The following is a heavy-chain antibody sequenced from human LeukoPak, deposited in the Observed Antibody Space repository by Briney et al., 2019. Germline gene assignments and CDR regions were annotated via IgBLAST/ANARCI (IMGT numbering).Heavy chain of an antibody. CDR2: IDGDGTTT. D-gene: IGHD2/OR15-2a*01. J-gene: IGHJ4*02. CDR3: ARDLLSGFVPCAY. Sequence: GGSLRLSCAASGFTFSSYWMHWVRQTPGKGLEWLSRIDGDGTTTNYADSVKGRFTISRDNAKNALYLQMTSLRAEDAAVYYCARDLLSGFVPCAYWGQGTLVTVSS. V-gene: IGHV3-74*01. CDR1: GFTFSSYW.